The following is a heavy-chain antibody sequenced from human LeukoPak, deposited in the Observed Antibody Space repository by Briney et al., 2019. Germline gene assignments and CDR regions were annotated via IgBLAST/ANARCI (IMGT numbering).Heavy chain of an antibody. Sequence: SETLSLTCTVSGGSIGSYYWSWIRQPPGKGLEWIGYIYYSGSTNYNPSLKSRVTISVDTSKNQFSLKLSSVTAADTAVYYCARSLVVGATYPYHWGQGTLVTVSS. CDR1: GGSIGSYY. CDR2: IYYSGST. CDR3: ARSLVVGATYPYH. V-gene: IGHV4-59*01. D-gene: IGHD1-26*01. J-gene: IGHJ5*02.